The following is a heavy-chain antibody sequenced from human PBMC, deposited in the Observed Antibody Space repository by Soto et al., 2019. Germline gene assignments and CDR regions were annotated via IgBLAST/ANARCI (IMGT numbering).Heavy chain of an antibody. V-gene: IGHV1-46*01. CDR1: ADTFTSYY. CDR2: INPNGGST. J-gene: IGHJ6*02. CDR3: ARAYCSSTSCYFPPGDYYYGMDV. D-gene: IGHD2-2*01. Sequence: ASVKVSCKAPADTFTSYYIHWVRQAPGHGLEWMGIINPNGGSTRFAQTFQGRITMTTDTSTSTVYMELRSLRSDDTAVYYCARAYCSSTSCYFPPGDYYYGMDVWGQGTTVTVSS.